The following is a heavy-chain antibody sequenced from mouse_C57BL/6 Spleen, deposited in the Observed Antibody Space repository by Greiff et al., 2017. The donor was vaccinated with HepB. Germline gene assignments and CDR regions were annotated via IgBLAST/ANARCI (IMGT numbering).Heavy chain of an antibody. Sequence: VQLQQSGAELVRPGASVKLSCTASGFNIKDDHMHWVKQRPEQGLEWIGWIDPENGDTEYASKFQGKATITADTSSNTAYLQLSSLTSEDTAVYYCTTDYANYWGQGTTLTVSS. CDR3: TTDYANY. D-gene: IGHD2-4*01. CDR2: IDPENGDT. J-gene: IGHJ2*01. V-gene: IGHV14-4*01. CDR1: GFNIKDDH.